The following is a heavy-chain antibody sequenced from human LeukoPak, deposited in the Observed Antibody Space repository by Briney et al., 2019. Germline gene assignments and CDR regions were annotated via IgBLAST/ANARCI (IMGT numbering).Heavy chain of an antibody. Sequence: SETLSLTCTVSGGSISSGGYYWGWIRQPPGKGLEWSGSIYYSGSTYYNPSLKSRVTISVDTSKNQFSLKLSSVTAADTAVYYCARDRLHCSSTSCRGWFDPWGQGTLVTVSS. D-gene: IGHD2-2*01. V-gene: IGHV4-39*07. CDR3: ARDRLHCSSTSCRGWFDP. CDR1: GGSISSGGYY. CDR2: IYYSGST. J-gene: IGHJ5*02.